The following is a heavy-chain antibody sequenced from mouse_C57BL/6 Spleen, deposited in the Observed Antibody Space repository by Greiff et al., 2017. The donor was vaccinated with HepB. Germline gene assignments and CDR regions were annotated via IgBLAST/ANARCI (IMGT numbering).Heavy chain of an antibody. D-gene: IGHD2-4*01. CDR3: ARNWGGLRHAMDY. CDR1: GFSLTSYG. CDR2: IWSGGST. Sequence: QVQLKQSGPGLVQPSQSLSITCTVSGFSLTSYGVHWVRQSPGKGLEWLGVIWSGGSTDYNAAVISRLSISKDNSKSQFFFKMNSLQADDTAIYYCARNWGGLRHAMDYWGQGTSVTVSS. V-gene: IGHV2-2*01. J-gene: IGHJ4*01.